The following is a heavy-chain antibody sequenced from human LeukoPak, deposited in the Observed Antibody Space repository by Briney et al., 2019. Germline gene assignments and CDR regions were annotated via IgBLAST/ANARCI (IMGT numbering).Heavy chain of an antibody. CDR3: ARDGARHCTDGSCTVY. V-gene: IGHV3-7*01. CDR2: IKEDGSET. Sequence: GGSLRLSCAASGLTFRRYWIAWVRQAPGKGLEWVANIKEDGSETYYVDSVKGRFTISRDNAKNSLYLQMNSLRVEDTAVYYCARDGARHCTDGSCTVYWGQGTLVPVSS. CDR1: GLTFRRYW. D-gene: IGHD2-15*01. J-gene: IGHJ4*02.